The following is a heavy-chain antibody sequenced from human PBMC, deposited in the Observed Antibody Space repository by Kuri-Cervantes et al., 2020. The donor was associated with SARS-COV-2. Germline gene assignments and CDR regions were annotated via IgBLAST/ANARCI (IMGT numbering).Heavy chain of an antibody. D-gene: IGHD2-15*01. CDR1: GFTFSNAW. Sequence: GESLKISCAASGFTFSNAWMSWVRQAPGKGLEWVGRIKSKTDGGTTDYAAPVKGRFTISRDDSKNTLYLQMNSLKTEDTAVYYCARCQKAGYCSGGSCYSIYYYYMDVWGKGTTVTVSS. CDR3: ARCQKAGYCSGGSCYSIYYYYMDV. CDR2: IKSKTDGGTT. V-gene: IGHV3-15*01. J-gene: IGHJ6*03.